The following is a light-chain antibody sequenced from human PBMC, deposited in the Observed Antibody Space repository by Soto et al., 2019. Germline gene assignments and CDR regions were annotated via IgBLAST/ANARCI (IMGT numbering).Light chain of an antibody. CDR1: QSVSSN. J-gene: IGKJ1*01. CDR3: QQYNNWPPKT. V-gene: IGKV3-15*01. CDR2: GAS. Sequence: EIVMPQSPATLSVSPGERATLSCRASQSVSSNLAWYQQKPGQAPRLLIYGASTRATGIPARFSGSGSGTEFTITISSLQSEDFAVYDCQQYNNWPPKTFGQGTKVEIK.